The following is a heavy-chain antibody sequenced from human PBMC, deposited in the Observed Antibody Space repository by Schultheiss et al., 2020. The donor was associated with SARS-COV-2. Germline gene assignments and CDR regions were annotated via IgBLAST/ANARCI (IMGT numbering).Heavy chain of an antibody. CDR2: IWYDGSNK. V-gene: IGHV3-33*01. J-gene: IGHJ6*02. Sequence: GGSLRLSCAASGFTFSSYGMHWVRQAPGKGLEWVAVIWYDGSNKYYADSVKGRFTISRDNSKNTLYLQMNSLRAEDTAVYYCASIPSGSYPQPYYYGMDVWGQGTTVTVSS. D-gene: IGHD3-10*01. CDR1: GFTFSSYG. CDR3: ASIPSGSYPQPYYYGMDV.